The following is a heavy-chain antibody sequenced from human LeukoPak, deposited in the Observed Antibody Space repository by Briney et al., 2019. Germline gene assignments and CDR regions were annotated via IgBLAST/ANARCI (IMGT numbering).Heavy chain of an antibody. V-gene: IGHV1-2*02. Sequence: ASVKVSCKASGYTFTGYYMHWVGQAPGQGLEWMGWINPNSGGTNYAQRFQGRVTMTRDTSIGTAYMELRRLKSDDTAMYYCARDSSGYYPDFDYWGQGTLVTVSS. J-gene: IGHJ4*02. CDR2: INPNSGGT. CDR3: ARDSSGYYPDFDY. CDR1: GYTFTGYY. D-gene: IGHD3-22*01.